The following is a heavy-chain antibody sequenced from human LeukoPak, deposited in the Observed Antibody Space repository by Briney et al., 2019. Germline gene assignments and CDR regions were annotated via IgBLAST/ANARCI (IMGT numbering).Heavy chain of an antibody. J-gene: IGHJ4*02. CDR2: ISGSDGST. CDR3: AKDISSIDY. V-gene: IGHV3-23*01. CDR1: GFTFSSYA. Sequence: PGGSLRLSCAASGFTFSSYAMSWVRQAPGKGLEWVSGISGSDGSTYYADSVKGRFTLSRDNSRKKLYLQMSSLRAENTAVYYYAKDISSIDYWGQGTLVTVSS.